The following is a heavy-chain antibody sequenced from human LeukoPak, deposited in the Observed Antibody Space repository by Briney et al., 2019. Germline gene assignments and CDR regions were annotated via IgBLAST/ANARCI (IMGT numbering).Heavy chain of an antibody. Sequence: SETLSLTCTVSGYSISSGYYWSWIRQPAGKGLEWIGRIYTSGSTNYNPSLKSRVTISVDTSKNQFSLNLTSVTAADTAVYYCARGPYYYDSSGLHDAFDIWGQGTMVTVSS. CDR3: ARGPYYYDSSGLHDAFDI. CDR2: IYTSGST. CDR1: GYSISSGYY. V-gene: IGHV4-61*02. D-gene: IGHD3-22*01. J-gene: IGHJ3*02.